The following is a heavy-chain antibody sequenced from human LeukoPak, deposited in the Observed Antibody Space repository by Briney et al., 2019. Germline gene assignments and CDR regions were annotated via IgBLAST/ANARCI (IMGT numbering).Heavy chain of an antibody. V-gene: IGHV4-34*01. CDR1: GGSFSGYY. D-gene: IGHD5-18*01. CDR3: ARGNPRRGYSYGLGY. CDR2: INHSGST. Sequence: SETLSLTCAVYGGSFSGYYWSWIRQPPGKGLEWIGEINHSGSTNYNPSLKSRVTISVDTSMNQFSLKLSSVTAADTAVYYCARGNPRRGYSYGLGYWGQGTLVTVSS. J-gene: IGHJ4*02.